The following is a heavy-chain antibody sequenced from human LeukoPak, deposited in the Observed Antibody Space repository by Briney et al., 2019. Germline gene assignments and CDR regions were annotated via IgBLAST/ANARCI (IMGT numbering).Heavy chain of an antibody. CDR2: ISGSGGST. CDR1: GFTFSNYW. Sequence: GGSLRLSCAASGFTFSNYWMSWVRQAPGKGLEWVSAISGSGGSTYYADSVKGRFTISRDNAKNSLYLQMNSLRAEDTAVYYCARVGSGSYYFDYWGQGTLVTVSS. V-gene: IGHV3-23*01. D-gene: IGHD1-26*01. CDR3: ARVGSGSYYFDY. J-gene: IGHJ4*02.